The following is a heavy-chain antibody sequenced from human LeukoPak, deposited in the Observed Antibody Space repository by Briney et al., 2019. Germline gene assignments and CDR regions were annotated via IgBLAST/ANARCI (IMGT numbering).Heavy chain of an antibody. CDR1: GGSFSGYY. D-gene: IGHD2-2*03. Sequence: SETLSLTCAVYGGSFSGYYWSWIRQPPGKGLEWIGEINHSGSTNSNPSLKSRVTISVDTSKNQFSLKLSSVTAADTAVYYCASHGYCSSTSCPPWGQGTLVTVSS. CDR2: INHSGST. CDR3: ASHGYCSSTSCPP. J-gene: IGHJ5*02. V-gene: IGHV4-34*01.